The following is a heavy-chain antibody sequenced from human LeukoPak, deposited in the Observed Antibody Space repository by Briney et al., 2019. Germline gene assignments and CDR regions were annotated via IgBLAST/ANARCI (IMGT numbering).Heavy chain of an antibody. CDR2: INPNSGGT. CDR3: ARDNSGYDYFFDY. CDR1: GYTFTGYY. V-gene: IGHV1-2*02. D-gene: IGHD5-12*01. Sequence: GASVKVSCKASGYTFTGYYLHWVRQAPGQGLEWMGWINPNSGGTNYAQKFQGRVTMTRDTSISTAYMELSRLRSDDTAVYYCARDNSGYDYFFDYWGQGTLVTVSS. J-gene: IGHJ4*02.